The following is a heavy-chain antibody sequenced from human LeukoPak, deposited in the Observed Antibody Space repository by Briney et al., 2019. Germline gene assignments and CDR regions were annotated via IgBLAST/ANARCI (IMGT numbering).Heavy chain of an antibody. CDR2: IKEDGSEI. J-gene: IGHJ4*02. CDR3: AREWKYHYF. V-gene: IGHV3-7*04. Sequence: GGSLTLFCAASGFIFSNYCMHGLRQARGKGLEWVANIKEDGSEIYYLDSVRRLFTISRDNAKNSQYQQIGSIRDETTDDYYCAREWKYHYFWGQGTLGTVSS. CDR1: GFIFSNYC. D-gene: IGHD2-2*01.